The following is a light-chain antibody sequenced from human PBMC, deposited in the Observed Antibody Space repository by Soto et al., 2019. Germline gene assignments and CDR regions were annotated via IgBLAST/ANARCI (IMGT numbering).Light chain of an antibody. CDR3: SSYSDNTSLGV. J-gene: IGLJ3*02. V-gene: IGLV2-14*01. CDR1: SSDVGGYNY. CDR2: DVN. Sequence: QSSLTQPASVSGSPGQSTTISCTGTSSDVGGYNYVSWYQQFPGKAPKLIIYDVNNRPSGVSNRFSGSKSGNTASLTISGLQAEDEGDYHCSSYSDNTSLGVFGGGTKVTVL.